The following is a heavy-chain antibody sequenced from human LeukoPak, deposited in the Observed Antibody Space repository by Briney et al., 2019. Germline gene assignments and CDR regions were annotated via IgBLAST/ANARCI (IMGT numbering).Heavy chain of an antibody. J-gene: IGHJ3*02. CDR3: ARRLGDGLLWFGGDAFDI. CDR2: MNPNSGNT. CDR1: GYTFTSYD. D-gene: IGHD3-10*01. Sequence: ASVKVSCKASGYTFTSYDINWVRQATGQGLEWMGWMNPNSGNTGYAQKFQGRVTMTRNTSISTAYMELSSLRSEDTAVYYCARRLGDGLLWFGGDAFDIWGQGTMVTVSS. V-gene: IGHV1-8*01.